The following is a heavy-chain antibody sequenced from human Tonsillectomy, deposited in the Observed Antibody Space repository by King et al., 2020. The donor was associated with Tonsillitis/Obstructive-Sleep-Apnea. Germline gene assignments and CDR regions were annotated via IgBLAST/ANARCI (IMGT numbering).Heavy chain of an antibody. CDR2: ISAYNGNT. D-gene: IGHD3-22*01. J-gene: IGHJ4*02. V-gene: IGHV1-18*01. CDR1: GYTFTSYG. CDR3: ARDSMSHYYDSSGYYTFDY. Sequence: QLVQSGAEVKKPGASVKVSCKASGYTFTSYGISWVRQAPGQGLEWMGWISAYNGNTNYAQKLQGRVTMTTDKSRSTAYMELRSLRSDDTAVYYCARDSMSHYYDSSGYYTFDYWGQGTLVTVSS.